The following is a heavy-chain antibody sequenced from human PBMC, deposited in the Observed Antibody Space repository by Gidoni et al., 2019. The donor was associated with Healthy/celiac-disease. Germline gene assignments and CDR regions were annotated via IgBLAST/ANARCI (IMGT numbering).Heavy chain of an antibody. V-gene: IGHV3-21*01. CDR2: ISSSSSSI. CDR1: GFPCSSYV. Sequence: EVQLVESGGGLVKPGGSLRPACAASGFPCSSYVLNRVRLAPGKGLEWVSSISSSSSSIYYADSVKGRFTISRDNAKNSLYLQMNSLRAEDTAVYYCATRTEVYYYDSSGFDYWGQGTLVTVSS. CDR3: ATRTEVYYYDSSGFDY. J-gene: IGHJ4*02. D-gene: IGHD3-22*01.